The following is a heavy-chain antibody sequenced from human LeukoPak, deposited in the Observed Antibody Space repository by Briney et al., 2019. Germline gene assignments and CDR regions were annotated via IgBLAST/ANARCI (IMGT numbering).Heavy chain of an antibody. Sequence: PGGSLRLSCAASGLTFSRAWMNWVRQAPGKGLEWVGRIRSKSDGGTTDYAAPVKGRFTISRDDSKNTLYPQMNSLQTEDTAVYYCSTIFPYDSNVDWGQGTLVTVSS. CDR3: STIFPYDSNVD. J-gene: IGHJ4*02. CDR2: IRSKSDGGTT. V-gene: IGHV3-15*07. D-gene: IGHD3-22*01. CDR1: GLTFSRAW.